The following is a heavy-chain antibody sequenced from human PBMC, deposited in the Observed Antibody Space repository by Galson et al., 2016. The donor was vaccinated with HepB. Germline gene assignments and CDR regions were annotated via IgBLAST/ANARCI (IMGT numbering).Heavy chain of an antibody. Sequence: SLRLSCAASGFTFSNYAMSWVRQAPGKGLEWVSSISGSGDSTYYADSVKGRFTISRDNSKDTLYLQMDSLRAEDTAVYYSYYEGYWGQGTLVTVSS. CDR1: GFTFSNYA. CDR3: YYEGY. J-gene: IGHJ4*02. CDR2: ISGSGDST. V-gene: IGHV3-23*01. D-gene: IGHD3-22*01.